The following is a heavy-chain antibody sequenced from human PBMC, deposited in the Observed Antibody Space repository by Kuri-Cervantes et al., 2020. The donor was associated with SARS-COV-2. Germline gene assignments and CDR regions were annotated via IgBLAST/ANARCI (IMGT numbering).Heavy chain of an antibody. J-gene: IGHJ6*03. CDR2: IYPGDSDT. Sequence: GGSLRLSCKGSGYSFNNYWIAWVRQMPGKGLEWMGIIYPGDSDTKYSPSFQGQVTISADKSISTAFLQWSSLKASDTAMYYCARRAYGEQVDYYYMDVWGKGTTVTVSS. CDR1: GYSFNNYW. CDR3: ARRAYGEQVDYYYMDV. D-gene: IGHD4-17*01. V-gene: IGHV5-51*01.